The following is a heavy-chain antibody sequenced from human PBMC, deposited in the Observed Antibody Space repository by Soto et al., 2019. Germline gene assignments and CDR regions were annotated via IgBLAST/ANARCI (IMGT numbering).Heavy chain of an antibody. J-gene: IGHJ5*02. Sequence: SETLSLTCTVSGGSISSSSYYWGWIRQPPGKGLEWIGSIYYSGSTYYNPSLKSRVTISVDTSKNQFSLKLTSVTAADTAVYYCARLRGGYYDILTGYAPGDWFDPGAREPWSPSPQ. CDR2: IYYSGST. CDR1: GGSISSSSYY. V-gene: IGHV4-39*01. CDR3: ARLRGGYYDILTGYAPGDWFDP. D-gene: IGHD3-9*01.